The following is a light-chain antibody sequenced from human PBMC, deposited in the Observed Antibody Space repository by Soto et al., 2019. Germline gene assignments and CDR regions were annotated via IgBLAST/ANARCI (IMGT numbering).Light chain of an antibody. CDR2: GAS. CDR3: QHLNTYTLT. Sequence: DIQLTQSPSFLSASVGDRVTITCRASQGISSFLAWYQQKPGKAPNLLISGASNLRTGVPSRFSGGGSGTEFTLTISSLQPEDFATYYCQHLNTYTLTFGGGTKVEI. V-gene: IGKV1-9*01. CDR1: QGISSF. J-gene: IGKJ4*01.